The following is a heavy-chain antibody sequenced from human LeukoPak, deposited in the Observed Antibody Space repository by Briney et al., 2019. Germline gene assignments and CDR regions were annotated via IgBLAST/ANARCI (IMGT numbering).Heavy chain of an antibody. CDR1: GASFNSGNFY. CDR2: IYTDGST. J-gene: IGHJ6*03. V-gene: IGHV4-61*02. Sequence: SSETLSLTCTVSGASFNSGNFYWTWMRQPAGKGLEWIGRIYTDGSTNFNPSLKSRVSILVDRSKNQFSLSLSSVTAADTAIYYCARGWGFFDNYYLDVWGKGTTVTVSS. CDR3: ARGWGFFDNYYLDV. D-gene: IGHD3/OR15-3a*01.